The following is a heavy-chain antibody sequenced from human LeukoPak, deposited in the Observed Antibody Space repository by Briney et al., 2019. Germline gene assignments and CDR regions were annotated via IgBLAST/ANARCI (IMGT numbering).Heavy chain of an antibody. V-gene: IGHV3-73*01. D-gene: IGHD2-2*01. Sequence: PGGPLRLSCAASGFTFSGSAMHWVRQASGKGLEWVGRIRSKANSYATAYAASVKGRFTISRDDSKNTAYLQMNSLKTEDTAVYYCTRLVGACSSTSCGFDYWGQGTLVTVSS. J-gene: IGHJ4*02. CDR3: TRLVGACSSTSCGFDY. CDR1: GFTFSGSA. CDR2: IRSKANSYAT.